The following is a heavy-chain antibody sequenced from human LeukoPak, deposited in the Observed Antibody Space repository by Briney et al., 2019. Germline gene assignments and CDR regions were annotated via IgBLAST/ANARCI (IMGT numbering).Heavy chain of an antibody. CDR2: IKQDGSEK. Sequence: GGSLRLSCAASGFTFSSYWTSWVRQAPGKGLEWVANIKQDGSEKYYVDSVKGRFTISRDNAKNSLYLQMNSLRAEDTAVYYRARVLDSGYSYGPYYFDYWGQGTLVTVSS. J-gene: IGHJ4*02. CDR3: ARVLDSGYSYGPYYFDY. V-gene: IGHV3-7*01. D-gene: IGHD5-18*01. CDR1: GFTFSSYW.